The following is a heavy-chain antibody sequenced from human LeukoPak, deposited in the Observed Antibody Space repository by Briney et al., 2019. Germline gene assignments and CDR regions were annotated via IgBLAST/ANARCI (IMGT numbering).Heavy chain of an antibody. Sequence: PGGSLRLSCTASGFTFTNAWMSWVRQAPGKGLEWVGRVKGKKDGATTDYAAPVKGRFSISRDDSKNVLSLQMNSLKTDDTAVYCCAAGYGKSDFDFWGQGTLVTVSS. D-gene: IGHD2-15*01. J-gene: IGHJ4*02. CDR2: VKGKKDGATT. CDR1: GFTFTNAW. V-gene: IGHV3-15*01. CDR3: AAGYGKSDFDF.